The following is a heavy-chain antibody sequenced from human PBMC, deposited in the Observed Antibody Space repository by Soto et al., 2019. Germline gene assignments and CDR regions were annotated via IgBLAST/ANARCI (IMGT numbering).Heavy chain of an antibody. CDR3: ASGASRWYPYLFDS. J-gene: IGHJ4*02. CDR1: EGTFNSYA. Sequence: QAQVVQSGAEVRKPGSSVKLSCKASEGTFNSYAIAWVRQTPGQGLEWMGGIIPYYNTLNYAQKFQDRVTITADDSTNTVYMELSSLRSDDTAVYFCASGASRWYPYLFDSWAQGTLVTVCS. D-gene: IGHD6-13*01. CDR2: IIPYYNTL. V-gene: IGHV1-69*01.